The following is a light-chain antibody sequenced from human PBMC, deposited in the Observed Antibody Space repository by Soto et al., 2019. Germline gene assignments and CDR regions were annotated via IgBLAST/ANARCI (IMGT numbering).Light chain of an antibody. J-gene: IGLJ1*01. CDR1: SSDVGGYDY. Sequence: QSVLTQPASVSGSPGQSIAISCTGTSSDVGGYDYVPWYQQHPGKAPKLMISDVSNRPSGVSNRFSGSKSGNTASLTISGFRAEDEADYYCSSYTSSSPQFSGTGTKVP. V-gene: IGLV2-14*01. CDR3: SSYTSSSPQF. CDR2: DVS.